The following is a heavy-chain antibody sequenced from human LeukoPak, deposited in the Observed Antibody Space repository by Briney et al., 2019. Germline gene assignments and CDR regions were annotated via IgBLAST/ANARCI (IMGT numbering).Heavy chain of an antibody. D-gene: IGHD2/OR15-2a*01. V-gene: IGHV1-2*02. CDR2: INPNSGGT. Sequence: ASVKVSCKASGYTFTGYYIHWVRQAPGQGLEWMGWINPNSGGTNYIQKFQGRVTMTRDTSISTAYMELSRLRSDDTAVYYCARSTTPNENEYFEHWGQGNLVTVSS. CDR3: ARSTTPNENEYFEH. J-gene: IGHJ1*01. CDR1: GYTFTGYY.